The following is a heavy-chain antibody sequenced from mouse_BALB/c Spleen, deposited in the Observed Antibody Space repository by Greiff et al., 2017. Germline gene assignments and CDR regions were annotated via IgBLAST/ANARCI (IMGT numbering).Heavy chain of an antibody. V-gene: IGHV5-4*02. D-gene: IGHD1-1*01. Sequence: EVKLMESGGGLVKPGGSLKLSCAASGFTFSDYYMYWVRQTPEKRLEWVATISDGGSYTYYPDSVKGRFTISRDNAKNNLYLQMSSLKSEDTAMYYCARDDYYYGSSYGAMDYWGQGTSVTVSS. CDR3: ARDDYYYGSSYGAMDY. CDR1: GFTFSDYY. CDR2: ISDGGSYT. J-gene: IGHJ4*01.